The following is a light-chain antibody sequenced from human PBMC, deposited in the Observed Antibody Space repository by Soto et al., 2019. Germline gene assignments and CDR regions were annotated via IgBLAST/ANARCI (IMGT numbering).Light chain of an antibody. V-gene: IGKV2-30*01. CDR1: QSLVYNDGNIY. J-gene: IGKJ1*01. CDR3: MQGTHSWT. Sequence: DVVLTQSPLSLPVTLGQPASISCRSSQSLVYNDGNIYLNWFQQRPGQSPRRLIYKVSNRDSGVPDRFSGSGSGTDFTLQISRVEAEDVGVYYCMQGTHSWTFGQGTKVDNK. CDR2: KVS.